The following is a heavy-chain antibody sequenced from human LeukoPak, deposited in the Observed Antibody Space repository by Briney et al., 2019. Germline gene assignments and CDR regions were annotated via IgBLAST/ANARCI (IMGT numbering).Heavy chain of an antibody. J-gene: IGHJ5*02. D-gene: IGHD2-2*01. CDR1: GGSISSGDYY. Sequence: SETLSLTCTVSGGSISSGDYYWSWIRQPPGRGLEWIGYIYYSGSTYYNPSLKSRVTISVDTSKNQFSLKLSSVTAADTAVYYCARVPAALNWFDPWGQGTLVTVSS. CDR3: ARVPAALNWFDP. CDR2: IYYSGST. V-gene: IGHV4-30-4*08.